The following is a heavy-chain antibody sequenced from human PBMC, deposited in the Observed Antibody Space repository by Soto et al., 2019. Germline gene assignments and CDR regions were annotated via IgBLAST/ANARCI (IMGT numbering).Heavy chain of an antibody. J-gene: IGHJ6*02. CDR1: GGSISSGGSY. Sequence: PSETLSLTCTVSGGSISSGGSYWSWIRQHPGRGLEWIGYIYYSGSTYYNPSLKSRVTISVDTSKNQFSLKLSSVTAADTAVYYCGGEARSGMDGGGQGTRVTVSS. V-gene: IGHV4-31*03. CDR3: GGEARSGMDG. CDR2: IYYSGST.